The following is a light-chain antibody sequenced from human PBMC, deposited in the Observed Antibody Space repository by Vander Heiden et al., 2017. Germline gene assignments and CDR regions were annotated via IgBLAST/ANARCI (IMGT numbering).Light chain of an antibody. V-gene: IGLV5-45*03. CDR3: MIWHSSAWV. J-gene: IGLJ3*02. CDR1: RPFHVAPSR. CDR2: YKSDSDK. Sequence: QAVLTQPSSLSASPGASASLTCTLRRPFHVAPSRKYWYQQKPGSPPQYLLRYKSDSDKQQGSGVPSRFSGSKDASANAGILLISGLQSGDEADYYCMIWHSSAWVFGGGTKLTVL.